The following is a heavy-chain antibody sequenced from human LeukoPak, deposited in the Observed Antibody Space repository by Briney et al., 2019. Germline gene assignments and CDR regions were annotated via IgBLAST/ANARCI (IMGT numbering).Heavy chain of an antibody. J-gene: IGHJ6*03. D-gene: IGHD3-10*01. V-gene: IGHV3-74*01. CDR3: ARATYYYGSGSYYYYYYYMDV. Sequence: GGSLRLSCAASGFTFSSYWMHWVRQAPGKGLAWVSRINTDGSSTSYADSVKGRFTISRDNAKNTLYLQMNSLRAEDTAVYYCARATYYYGSGSYYYYYYYMDVWGKGTTVTVSS. CDR1: GFTFSSYW. CDR2: INTDGSST.